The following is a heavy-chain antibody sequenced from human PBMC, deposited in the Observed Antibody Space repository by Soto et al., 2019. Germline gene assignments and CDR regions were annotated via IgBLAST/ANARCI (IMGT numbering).Heavy chain of an antibody. Sequence: GGSLRLSCAASGFTLSGYAMDWVRQAPGKGLEYVSGINSDSSTIYYADSVKGRFTISRDNAKNSLYLQMNSLRDEDTAVYYCVRPGTPSDYYYFMDVWGKGTTVTVSS. D-gene: IGHD1-26*01. CDR2: INSDSSTI. J-gene: IGHJ6*03. CDR3: VRPGTPSDYYYFMDV. V-gene: IGHV3-48*02. CDR1: GFTLSGYA.